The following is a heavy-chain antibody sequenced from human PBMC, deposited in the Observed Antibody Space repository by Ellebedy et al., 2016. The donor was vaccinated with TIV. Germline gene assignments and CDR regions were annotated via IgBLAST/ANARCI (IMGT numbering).Heavy chain of an antibody. J-gene: IGHJ4*02. CDR1: GYSFTTFT. V-gene: IGHV1-3*01. Sequence: AASVKVSCKASGYSFTTFTIHWVRQAPGQRPEWMGWINPDNGDTKHSQKFQARVTITRDTFASTAYMELSSLRSEDTAVYYCARGRGYYDSKSYYKGHDYWGQGTLVTVSS. D-gene: IGHD3-10*01. CDR3: ARGRGYYDSKSYYKGHDY. CDR2: INPDNGDT.